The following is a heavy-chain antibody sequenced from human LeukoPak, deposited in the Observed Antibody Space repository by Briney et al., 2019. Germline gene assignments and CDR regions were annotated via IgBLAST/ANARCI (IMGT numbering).Heavy chain of an antibody. J-gene: IGHJ4*02. CDR1: GFTFSSYW. V-gene: IGHV3-7*01. Sequence: GGSLRLSCAASGFTFSSYWMSWVRQAPGKGLEWVANIKQDGSEKYYVDSVKGRFTISRDNAKNSLYLQMNSLRAEDTAVYYCASSGSYFHFDYWGQGTLVTVSS. CDR2: IKQDGSEK. D-gene: IGHD1-26*01. CDR3: ASSGSYFHFDY.